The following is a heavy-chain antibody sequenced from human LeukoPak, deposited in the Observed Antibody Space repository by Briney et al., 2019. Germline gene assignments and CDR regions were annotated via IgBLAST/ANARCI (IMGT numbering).Heavy chain of an antibody. Sequence: GGSLRLSCSASGFTFSNYWMTWVRQAPGKGLEWVASIKKDGSEKYYVDSVKGRFTISRDNAKNSLYLQMNGLRVEDTAVYYCASPEWLPDSIDIWGQGTTVTVSS. CDR1: GFTFSNYW. V-gene: IGHV3-7*01. D-gene: IGHD3-3*01. J-gene: IGHJ3*02. CDR3: ASPEWLPDSIDI. CDR2: IKKDGSEK.